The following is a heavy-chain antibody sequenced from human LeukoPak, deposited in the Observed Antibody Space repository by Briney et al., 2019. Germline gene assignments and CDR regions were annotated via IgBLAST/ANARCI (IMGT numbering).Heavy chain of an antibody. V-gene: IGHV3-7*03. Sequence: GGPLSLSCAASGFTFSSYWMSWVRQAPGKGLEGVANIKQDGSEKYYVDSVKGRFTISRDNAKNSLYLQMNSLRAEDTAVYYCARDHYDILTGYYIDYWGQGTLVSVSS. CDR3: ARDHYDILTGYYIDY. CDR1: GFTFSSYW. D-gene: IGHD3-9*01. J-gene: IGHJ4*02. CDR2: IKQDGSEK.